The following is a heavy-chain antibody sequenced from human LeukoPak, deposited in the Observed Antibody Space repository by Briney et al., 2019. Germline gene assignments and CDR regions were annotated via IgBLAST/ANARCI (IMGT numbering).Heavy chain of an antibody. CDR2: ISSSSSYI. Sequence: NAGGSLRLSCAASGFTFSSYSMNWVRQAPGKGLEWVSYISSSSSYIYYADSVKGRFTISRDNAKNSLYLQMNSLRAEDTAVYYCARKRETYYYDSSGYSHWGQGTLVTVSS. CDR1: GFTFSSYS. D-gene: IGHD3-22*01. CDR3: ARKRETYYYDSSGYSH. V-gene: IGHV3-21*01. J-gene: IGHJ4*02.